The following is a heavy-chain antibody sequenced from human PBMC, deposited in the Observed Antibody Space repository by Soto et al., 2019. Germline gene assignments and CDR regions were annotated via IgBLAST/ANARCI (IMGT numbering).Heavy chain of an antibody. J-gene: IGHJ6*02. CDR3: ARGGDWFGELLSNYYGMDV. CDR1: GGSFSGYY. Sequence: QVQLQQWGAGLLKPSETLSLTCAVYGGSFSGYYWSWIRQPPGKGLEWIGEINHSGSTNYNPSLKSRVTISVDTSKSQFSLKLSSVTAADTAVYYCARGGDWFGELLSNYYGMDVWGQGTTVTVSS. D-gene: IGHD3-10*01. V-gene: IGHV4-34*01. CDR2: INHSGST.